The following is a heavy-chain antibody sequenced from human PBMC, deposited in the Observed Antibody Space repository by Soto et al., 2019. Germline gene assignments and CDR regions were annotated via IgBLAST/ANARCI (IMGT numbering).Heavy chain of an antibody. CDR3: AICRGRVVYYGFDV. CDR2: INPNSGGT. V-gene: IGHV1-2*02. Sequence: ASVKVSCKASGYTFTGYYMHWVRQAPGQGLEWMGWINPNSGGTNYAQKFQGRVTMTRDTSISTAYMELSRLRSGDTAVYYCAICRGRVVYYGFDVCRELTSFTV. J-gene: IGHJ6*01. D-gene: IGHD6-25*01. CDR1: GYTFTGYY.